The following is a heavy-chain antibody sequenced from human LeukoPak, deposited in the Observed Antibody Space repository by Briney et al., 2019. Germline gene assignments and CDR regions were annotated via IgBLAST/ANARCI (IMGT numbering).Heavy chain of an antibody. CDR1: GGSISSHY. V-gene: IGHV4-59*11. J-gene: IGHJ4*02. Sequence: PSETLSLTCTVSGGSISSHYWSWIRQPPGKGLEWIGYIYYSGSTNYNPSLTSRVTISVDTSKNQFSLKLSSVTAADTAVYYCARAYYFDYWGQGTLVTVSS. CDR2: IYYSGST. CDR3: ARAYYFDY.